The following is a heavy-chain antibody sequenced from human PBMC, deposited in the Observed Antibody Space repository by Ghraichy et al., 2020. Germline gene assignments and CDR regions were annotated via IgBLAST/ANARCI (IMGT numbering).Heavy chain of an antibody. D-gene: IGHD6-19*01. CDR3: ARDRSTGWSYHDF. CDR1: GFNFSSYS. J-gene: IGHJ4*02. CDR2: ISSGSNTI. V-gene: IGHV3-48*01. Sequence: GGSLRLSCAASGFNFSSYSMNWVRQAPGKGLEWVSYISSGSNTIYYADSVTGRFTISRDNAKNSVFLQMNSLRAEDTAVYYCARDRSTGWSYHDFWGQGILVTVSS.